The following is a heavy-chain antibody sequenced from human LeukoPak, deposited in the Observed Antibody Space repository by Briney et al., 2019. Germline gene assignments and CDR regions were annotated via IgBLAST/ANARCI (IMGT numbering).Heavy chain of an antibody. D-gene: IGHD6-19*01. V-gene: IGHV3-23*01. J-gene: IGHJ4*02. CDR1: GGSFSGYY. CDR3: TRNSGWYGVS. CDR2: IDYSGDTT. Sequence: QSSETLSLTCAVYGGSFSGYYWSWIRQAPGKGLGWVSSIDYSGDTTYYADSVKGRFTISRENSKSTLFLQLSSLRAGDTAVYYCTRNSGWYGVSWGQGTLVTVSS.